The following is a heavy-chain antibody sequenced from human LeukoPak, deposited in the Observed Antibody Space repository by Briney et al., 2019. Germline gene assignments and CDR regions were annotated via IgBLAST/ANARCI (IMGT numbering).Heavy chain of an antibody. CDR2: FDPEDGET. CDR1: GYTLTELS. J-gene: IGHJ4*02. D-gene: IGHD3-10*01. V-gene: IGHV1-24*01. Sequence: ASVKVSCKVSGYTLTELSMHLVRQAPGKGLEWMGGFDPEDGETNYAQKFQGRVTMTEDTSTDTAYMELSSLRSEDTAVYYCATSPVTMVRGVISLHYYFDYWGQGTLVTVSS. CDR3: ATSPVTMVRGVISLHYYFDY.